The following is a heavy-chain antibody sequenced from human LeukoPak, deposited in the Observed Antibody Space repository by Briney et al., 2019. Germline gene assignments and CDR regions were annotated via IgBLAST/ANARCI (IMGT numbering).Heavy chain of an antibody. V-gene: IGHV3-48*04. D-gene: IGHD3-9*01. Sequence: PGGSLRLSCAASGFTFSSYSMDWVRQAPGKGLEWVSYISSSGSTIYYADSVKGRFTISRDNAKNSLYLQMNSLRAEDTAVYYCARDLDYWLPLDYWGQGTLVTVSS. CDR1: GFTFSSYS. CDR3: ARDLDYWLPLDY. J-gene: IGHJ4*02. CDR2: ISSSGSTI.